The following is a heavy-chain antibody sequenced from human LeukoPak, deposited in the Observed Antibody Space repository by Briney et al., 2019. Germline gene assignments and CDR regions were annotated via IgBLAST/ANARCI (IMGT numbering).Heavy chain of an antibody. CDR3: ASLPPLECLLDGWFDP. D-gene: IGHD3-3*01. CDR2: ISGGAAST. CDR1: GFTFSSYG. Sequence: GGSLRLSCAASGFTFSSYGMHWVRQAPGKGLEWVSAISGGAASTNYADTVKGRFTISRDNSKNTLFLQMNSLRAEDTAVYYCASLPPLECLLDGWFDPWGQGTLVTVSS. J-gene: IGHJ5*02. V-gene: IGHV3-23*01.